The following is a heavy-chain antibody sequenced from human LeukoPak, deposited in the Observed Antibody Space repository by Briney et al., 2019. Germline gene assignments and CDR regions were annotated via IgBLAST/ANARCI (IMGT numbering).Heavy chain of an antibody. CDR3: ARGEGGYSGYDYLLIDY. CDR1: GYTFTSYY. D-gene: IGHD5-12*01. J-gene: IGHJ4*02. V-gene: IGHV1-46*01. Sequence: ASVKVSCKASGYTFTSYYMHWVRQAPGQGLEWMGIINPSGGSTSYAQKFQGRVTMIRDTSTSTVYMELSSLRSEDTAVYYCARGEGGYSGYDYLLIDYWGQGTLVTVSS. CDR2: INPSGGST.